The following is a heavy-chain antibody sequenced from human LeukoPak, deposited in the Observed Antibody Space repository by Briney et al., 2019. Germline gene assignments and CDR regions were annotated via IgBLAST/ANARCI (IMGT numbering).Heavy chain of an antibody. V-gene: IGHV1-2*02. D-gene: IGHD6-13*01. J-gene: IGHJ6*02. CDR2: INPNSGGT. CDR3: ARGRIAAAGTGRYGMDV. Sequence: ASVKVSCKASGYTFTGYYMHWVRQAPGQGLEWMGWINPNSGGTNYAQKFQGRVTMTRDTSISTAYMELSRLRSDDTAVYYCARGRIAAAGTGRYGMDVWGQGTTVTVSS. CDR1: GYTFTGYY.